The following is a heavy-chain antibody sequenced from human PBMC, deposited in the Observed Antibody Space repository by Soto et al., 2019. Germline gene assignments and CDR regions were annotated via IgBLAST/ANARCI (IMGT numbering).Heavy chain of an antibody. CDR2: ISAYNGNT. J-gene: IGHJ5*02. CDR3: ARESWQLERSGWFGP. Sequence: ASVKVSCKASGYTFTSYGISWVRQAPGQGLEWMGWISAYNGNTNYAQKLQGRVTMTTDTSTSTAYMELRSLRSDDTAVYYCARESWQLERSGWFGPWGQGTLVTVSS. V-gene: IGHV1-18*01. D-gene: IGHD6-6*01. CDR1: GYTFTSYG.